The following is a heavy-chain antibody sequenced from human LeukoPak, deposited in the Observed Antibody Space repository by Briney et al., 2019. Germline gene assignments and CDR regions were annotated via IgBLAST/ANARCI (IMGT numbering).Heavy chain of an antibody. J-gene: IGHJ4*02. D-gene: IGHD6-13*01. CDR1: GFTFSSYW. Sequence: SGGSLRLSCTASGFTFSSYWMTWVRQAPGKGLEWVANIKQDGSEKYYVDSVKGRFTVSRDNAMNTLYLQMNSLRAEDPAVYFCATPVGGIWSFDYWGQGTLVTVSS. CDR2: IKQDGSEK. V-gene: IGHV3-7*01. CDR3: ATPVGGIWSFDY.